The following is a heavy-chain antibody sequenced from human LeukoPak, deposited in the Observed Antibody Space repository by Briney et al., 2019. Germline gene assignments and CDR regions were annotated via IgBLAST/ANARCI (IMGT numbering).Heavy chain of an antibody. D-gene: IGHD6-19*01. V-gene: IGHV3-30*18. CDR3: AKDTSGWPPDAFHI. J-gene: IGHJ3*02. CDR2: ISYDGSNK. Sequence: GGSLRLSCAASGFTFSSYGMHWVRQAPGKGLEWVAVISYDGSNKYYADSVKGRFTISRDNSKNTLYLQMNSLRAEDTAVYYCAKDTSGWPPDAFHIWGQGTMVTVSS. CDR1: GFTFSSYG.